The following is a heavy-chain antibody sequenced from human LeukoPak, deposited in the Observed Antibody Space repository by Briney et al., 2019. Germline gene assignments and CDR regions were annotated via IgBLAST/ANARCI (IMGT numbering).Heavy chain of an antibody. Sequence: GGSLRLSCAASGFTFSTYAVNWVRQAPGKGLEWVSSISSSSSYIYYADSVKGRFTISRDNAKNSLYLQMNSLRAEDTAVYYCARKTVRGYFDYWGQGTLVTVSS. J-gene: IGHJ4*02. D-gene: IGHD4-17*01. V-gene: IGHV3-21*01. CDR2: ISSSSSYI. CDR3: ARKTVRGYFDY. CDR1: GFTFSTYA.